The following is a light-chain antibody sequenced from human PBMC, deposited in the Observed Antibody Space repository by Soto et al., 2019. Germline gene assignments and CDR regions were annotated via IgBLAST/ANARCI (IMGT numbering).Light chain of an antibody. J-gene: IGLJ1*01. CDR1: NIGSKS. V-gene: IGLV3-21*02. CDR2: DDS. CDR3: QLWDTSNDRYV. Sequence: SCELTQPPSLSVAPGQTARITCGGNNIGSKSVHWYQQKPGQAPVLVVYDDSDRPSGIPERFSGSNSGSTATLTISRVEAGDEADYYCQLWDTSNDRYVFGNGTKVTV.